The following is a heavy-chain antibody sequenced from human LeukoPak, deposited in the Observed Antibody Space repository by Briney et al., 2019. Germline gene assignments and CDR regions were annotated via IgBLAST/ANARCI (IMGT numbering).Heavy chain of an antibody. D-gene: IGHD3-22*01. CDR1: GFTFSSYP. Sequence: PGGSLRLSCVASGFTFSSYPMHWVRQAPGKGLEWVAVISYDGSEKHYADHVKGRFTISRDNSKNTLYLQMNSLRAEDTAVYYCAREGSSGYYPYWGQGILVTVSS. CDR2: ISYDGSEK. J-gene: IGHJ4*02. V-gene: IGHV3-30-3*01. CDR3: AREGSSGYYPY.